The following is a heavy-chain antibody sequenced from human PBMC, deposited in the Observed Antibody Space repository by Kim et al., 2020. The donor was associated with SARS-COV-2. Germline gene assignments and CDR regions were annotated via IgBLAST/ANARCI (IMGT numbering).Heavy chain of an antibody. CDR1: GFTFSSYS. CDR2: ISSSSSTI. CDR3: ARADAVVYDSSGYPPHPDY. D-gene: IGHD3-22*01. Sequence: GGSLRLSCAASGFTFSSYSMNWVRQAPGKGLEWVSYISSSSSTIYYADSVKGRFTISRDNAKNSLYLQMNSLRDEDTAVYYCARADAVVYDSSGYPPHPDYWGQGTLVTVSS. J-gene: IGHJ4*02. V-gene: IGHV3-48*02.